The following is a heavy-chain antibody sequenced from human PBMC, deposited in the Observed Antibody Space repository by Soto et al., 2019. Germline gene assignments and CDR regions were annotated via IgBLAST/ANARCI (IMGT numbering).Heavy chain of an antibody. CDR1: GYTFTSYG. V-gene: IGHV1-18*04. Sequence: ASVKVSFKASGYTFTSYGISWVRQAPGQGLEWMGWISAYNGNTNYAQKLQGRVTMTTDTSTSTACMELRSLRSDDTAVYYCARDSRSGYGLVDYWGQGTLVTVSS. J-gene: IGHJ4*02. D-gene: IGHD5-12*01. CDR2: ISAYNGNT. CDR3: ARDSRSGYGLVDY.